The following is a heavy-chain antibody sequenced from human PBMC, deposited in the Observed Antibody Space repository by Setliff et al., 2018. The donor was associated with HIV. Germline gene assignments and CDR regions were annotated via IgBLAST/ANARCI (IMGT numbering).Heavy chain of an antibody. J-gene: IGHJ4*02. CDR2: MYYTGSI. CDR1: GGSTDSASFY. Sequence: PSETLSLTCTVSGGSTDSASFYWAGIRQPPGKGLEWIGSMYYTGSIYYNPSLKSRFTISIDTSKNQFSLQLSSVTAADTAVYYCARDAPWASYGPDYWGQGTLVTVSS. V-gene: IGHV4-39*02. CDR3: ARDAPWASYGPDY. D-gene: IGHD5-18*01.